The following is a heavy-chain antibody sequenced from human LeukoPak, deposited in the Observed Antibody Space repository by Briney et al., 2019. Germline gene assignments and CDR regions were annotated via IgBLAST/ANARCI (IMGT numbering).Heavy chain of an antibody. J-gene: IGHJ4*02. V-gene: IGHV4-34*01. CDR2: INHSGST. Sequence: SETLSLTCVVYGGSFSDHSWSWIRQPPGKGLEWIGEINHSGSTNYNPSLKSRVTISVDTSKNQFSLKLSSVTAADTAVYYCARASPTDYWGQGTLLTVSS. CDR3: ARASPTDY. CDR1: GGSFSDHS.